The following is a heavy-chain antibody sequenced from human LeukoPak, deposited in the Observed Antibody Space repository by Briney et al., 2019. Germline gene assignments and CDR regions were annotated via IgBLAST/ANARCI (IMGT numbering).Heavy chain of an antibody. D-gene: IGHD3-10*01. Sequence: GGSLRLSCAASGFTFSSYGMSWVRQAPGKGLEWVSAISGSGGSTYYADSVKGRFTISGDNSKNTLYLQMNSLRAEDTAVYCCAKHIRSGSYNRDFDYWGQGTLVTVSS. CDR3: AKHIRSGSYNRDFDY. V-gene: IGHV3-23*01. CDR2: ISGSGGST. CDR1: GFTFSSYG. J-gene: IGHJ4*02.